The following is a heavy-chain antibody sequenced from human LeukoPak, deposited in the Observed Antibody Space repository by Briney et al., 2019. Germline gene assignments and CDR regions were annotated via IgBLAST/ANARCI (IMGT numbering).Heavy chain of an antibody. D-gene: IGHD2-2*01. Sequence: GASVKVSCKXSGGTFSSYAISWVRQAPGQGLERMGGIIPIFGTANYAQKFQGRVTITADESTSTAYMELSSLRSEDTAVYYCASRGGYQLLATMDVWGKGTTVTVSS. V-gene: IGHV1-69*13. CDR3: ASRGGYQLLATMDV. J-gene: IGHJ6*03. CDR1: GGTFSSYA. CDR2: IIPIFGTA.